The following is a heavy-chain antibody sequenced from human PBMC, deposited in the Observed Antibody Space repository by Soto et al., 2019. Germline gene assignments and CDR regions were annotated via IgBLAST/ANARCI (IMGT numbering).Heavy chain of an antibody. Sequence: QVQLVQSGAEVKKPGSSVKVACKASGVTLTTSAITWVRQAPGQGLEWMGRIIPIFGTVNFAQKFQGRATITADESTTTVYMEMFSLTSDDTAVYYCARFAICATGDTADAFDIWGQGTLPSVSS. CDR1: GVTLTTSA. V-gene: IGHV1-69*18. D-gene: IGHD1-1*01. CDR2: IIPIFGTV. J-gene: IGHJ3*02. CDR3: ARFAICATGDTADAFDI.